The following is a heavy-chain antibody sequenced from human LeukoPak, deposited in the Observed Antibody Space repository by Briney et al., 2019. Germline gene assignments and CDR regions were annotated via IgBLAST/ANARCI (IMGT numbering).Heavy chain of an antibody. CDR3: AHMHSSGWYLAPPDY. D-gene: IGHD6-19*01. CDR1: GFTFSSYG. V-gene: IGHV3-30*02. Sequence: PGGSLSLSCAASGFTFSSYGMHWVRQAPGKGLEWVAFIRYDGSNKYYADSVKGRFTISRDNSKNTLYLQMNSLRAEDTAVYYCAHMHSSGWYLAPPDYWGQGTLVTVSS. CDR2: IRYDGSNK. J-gene: IGHJ4*02.